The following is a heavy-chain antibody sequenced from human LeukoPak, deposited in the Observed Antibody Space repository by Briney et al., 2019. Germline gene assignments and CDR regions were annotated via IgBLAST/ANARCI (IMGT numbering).Heavy chain of an antibody. D-gene: IGHD3-22*01. CDR3: ARDGDYYDSSGYYSSYFDY. CDR2: ISAYNGNT. V-gene: IGHV1-18*01. Sequence: ASVKVSCKASGYTFTIYGISWVRQAPGQGLEWMGWISAYNGNTNYAQKFQGRVTMTRDTSTSTVYMELSSLRSEDTAVYYCARDGDYYDSSGYYSSYFDYWGQGTLVTVSS. CDR1: GYTFTIYG. J-gene: IGHJ4*02.